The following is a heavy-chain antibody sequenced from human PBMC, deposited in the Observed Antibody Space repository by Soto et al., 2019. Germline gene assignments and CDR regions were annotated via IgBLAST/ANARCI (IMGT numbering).Heavy chain of an antibody. Sequence: ASVKATSKVPRYRHTDLSLHWVRQSPEKGHEWMGGFDPEDGETIYAQKFQGRVTMTRDTSTSTVYMELSSLRSEDTAVYYCAKPSYYYDSSGYLDFWGQGTLVTVSS. CDR1: RYRHTDLS. V-gene: IGHV1-24*01. J-gene: IGHJ4*02. D-gene: IGHD3-22*01. CDR2: FDPEDGET. CDR3: AKPSYYYDSSGYLDF.